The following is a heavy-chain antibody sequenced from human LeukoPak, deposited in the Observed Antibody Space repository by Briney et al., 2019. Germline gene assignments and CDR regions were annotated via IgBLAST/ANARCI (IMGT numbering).Heavy chain of an antibody. CDR3: ARGGYYNTSGYHYVQGFDP. Sequence: ASVKVSCKASGYTFTDYYIHWVRQAPGQGLEWMGWIHPNSCVTNSAQKLQGRVTMTRDTSITTVNMELNRLRSDDTAVYYCARGGYYNTSGYHYVQGFDPWGQGTLVTVSS. V-gene: IGHV1-2*02. D-gene: IGHD3-22*01. J-gene: IGHJ5*02. CDR1: GYTFTDYY. CDR2: IHPNSCVT.